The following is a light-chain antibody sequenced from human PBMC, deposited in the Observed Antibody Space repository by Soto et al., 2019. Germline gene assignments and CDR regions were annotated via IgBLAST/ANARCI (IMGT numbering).Light chain of an antibody. Sequence: DIQMTQSPSSASASVGDRVTIXXQASHDIGDSLNWYQDKPGKAPQVVIYDAYNLETGVPSTFSGSGYGTDFTFTISSLRPEDIATYYCQKSDHLPLFGPGTKVDIK. CDR1: HDIGDS. V-gene: IGKV1-33*01. J-gene: IGKJ3*01. CDR3: QKSDHLPL. CDR2: DAY.